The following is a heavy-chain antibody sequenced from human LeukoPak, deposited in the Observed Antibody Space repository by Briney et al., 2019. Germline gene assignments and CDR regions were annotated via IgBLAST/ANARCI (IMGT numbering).Heavy chain of an antibody. V-gene: IGHV4-4*07. D-gene: IGHD5-24*01. CDR3: ARVELATIDHFDY. CDR1: GGSLSFSY. Sequence: SETLSLTCTVSGGSLSFSYWSWLRQPAGKGLEGIGRIYSSGSTNYNPSLKSRVTMSVDTSKNQFSLKLTSVTAADTAVYYCARVELATIDHFDYWGQGILVTVSS. J-gene: IGHJ4*02. CDR2: IYSSGST.